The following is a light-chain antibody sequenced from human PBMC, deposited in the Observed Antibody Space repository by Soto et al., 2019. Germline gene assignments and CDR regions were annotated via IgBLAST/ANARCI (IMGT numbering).Light chain of an antibody. CDR3: AAWYDSLNWV. CDR2: SNN. J-gene: IGLJ3*02. V-gene: IGLV1-44*01. Sequence: QSVLTQPPSASGTPGQRVTISCSGSSSNIGSNTVNWYQQLPGTAPKLLIYSNNQRPSGVPDRFSGSKSGTSASLAISGRQSDDDADYYCAAWYDSLNWVFGGGTKVTVL. CDR1: SSNIGSNT.